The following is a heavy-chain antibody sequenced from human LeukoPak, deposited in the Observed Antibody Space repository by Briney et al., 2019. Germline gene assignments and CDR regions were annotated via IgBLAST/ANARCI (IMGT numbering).Heavy chain of an antibody. V-gene: IGHV1-46*01. D-gene: IGHD4/OR15-4a*01. CDR3: ARDGRVLAAPYYYYCMIV. J-gene: IGHJ6*01. CDR1: GYTFTSYY. Sequence: ASVKVSCKASGYTFTSYYLHWVRQAPGQGLEWMGVVNPSGGSTSYAQKFQGRVTMTRDTSTSTVYMDLSSLRSEDTAVYYCARDGRVLAAPYYYYCMIVWGQGTTVTVSA. CDR2: VNPSGGST.